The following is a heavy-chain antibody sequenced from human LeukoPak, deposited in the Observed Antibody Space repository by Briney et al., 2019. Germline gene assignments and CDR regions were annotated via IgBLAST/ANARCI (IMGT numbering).Heavy chain of an antibody. J-gene: IGHJ6*02. V-gene: IGHV3-11*03. D-gene: IGHD1-26*01. CDR1: GFTFSDYY. Sequence: GGSLRLSCAASGFTFSDYYMSWIRKAPGKGLEWISYISVSGSYTNYADSVKGRFTISRDNAKNSLYLQMISLRAEDTAVYYCARCGTPNNYYGYGVDVWGQGTTVIVSS. CDR2: ISVSGSYT. CDR3: ARCGTPNNYYGYGVDV.